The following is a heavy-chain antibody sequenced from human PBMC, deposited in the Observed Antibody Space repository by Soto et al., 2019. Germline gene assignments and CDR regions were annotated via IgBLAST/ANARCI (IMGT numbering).Heavy chain of an antibody. CDR3: ARDLTVTDAPSYSYYYYMDV. V-gene: IGHV3-66*01. J-gene: IGHJ6*03. D-gene: IGHD4-4*01. CDR2: IYSGGST. Sequence: HPGGSLRLSCAASGFTVSSNYMSWVRQAPGKGLEWVSVIYSGGSTYYADSVKGRFTISRDNSKNTLYLQMNSLRAEDTAVYYCARDLTVTDAPSYSYYYYMDVWGKGTTVTVSS. CDR1: GFTVSSNY.